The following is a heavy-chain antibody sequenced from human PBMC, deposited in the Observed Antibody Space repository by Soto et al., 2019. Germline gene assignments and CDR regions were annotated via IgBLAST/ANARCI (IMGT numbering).Heavy chain of an antibody. CDR1: GLTLSTYA. CDR3: AKNQERELPRVIDF. V-gene: IGHV3-23*01. Sequence: GGSLRLSCATSGLTLSTYAMSWVRQAPGWGLEWVSSMSGSSSTTYYADSVRGRFTNSRDRSKNTLYLQMSSLRAEDTALYYCAKNQERELPRVIDFWGQGTLVTVSS. CDR2: MSGSSSTT. J-gene: IGHJ4*02. D-gene: IGHD1-7*01.